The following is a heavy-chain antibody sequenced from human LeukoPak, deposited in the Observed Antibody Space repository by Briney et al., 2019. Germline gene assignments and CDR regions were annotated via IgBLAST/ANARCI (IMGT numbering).Heavy chain of an antibody. CDR2: ISAYNGNT. V-gene: IGHV1-18*01. D-gene: IGHD3-3*01. CDR3: ARVGITIFGVVLPTDY. Sequence: GASVKVSCKASGYTFTSYGISWVRQAPGQGLGWMGWISAYNGNTNYAQKLQGRVTMTTDTSTSTAYMELRSLRSDDTAVYYCARVGITIFGVVLPTDYWGQGTLVTVSS. CDR1: GYTFTSYG. J-gene: IGHJ4*02.